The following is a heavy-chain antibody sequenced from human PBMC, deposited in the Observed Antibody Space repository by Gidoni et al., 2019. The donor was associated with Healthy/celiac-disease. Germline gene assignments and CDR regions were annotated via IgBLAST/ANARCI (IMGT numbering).Heavy chain of an antibody. J-gene: IGHJ3*02. Sequence: EVQLVESGGGLVQPGGSLKLSCAASGFTFSGSAMHWVRQASGKGLEWVGRIRSKANSYATAYAASVKGRFTISRDDSKNTAYLQMNSLKTEDTAVYYCTRQAPYCSGGSCYSDAFDIWGQGTMVTVSS. CDR2: IRSKANSYAT. V-gene: IGHV3-73*02. D-gene: IGHD2-15*01. CDR3: TRQAPYCSGGSCYSDAFDI. CDR1: GFTFSGSA.